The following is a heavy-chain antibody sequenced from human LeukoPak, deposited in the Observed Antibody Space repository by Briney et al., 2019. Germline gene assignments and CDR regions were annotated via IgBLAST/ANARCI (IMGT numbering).Heavy chain of an antibody. CDR3: ARAVSGRFDY. Sequence: SETLSLTCTVSGGSTSPYHWGWIRQPPGKGLEWTGYIYYSGSTNYNPSLKSRVTISVDTSKNQFSLKLSSVTAADTAIYYCARAVSGRFDYWGQGTLVTVSS. J-gene: IGHJ4*02. CDR2: IYYSGST. CDR1: GGSTSPYH. D-gene: IGHD6-19*01. V-gene: IGHV4-59*08.